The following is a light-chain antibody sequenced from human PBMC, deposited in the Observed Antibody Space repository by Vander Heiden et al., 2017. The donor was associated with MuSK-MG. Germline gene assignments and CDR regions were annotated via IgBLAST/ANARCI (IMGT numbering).Light chain of an antibody. Sequence: DIHLTPSPSSLSASVGDRVTITCRASQSISSYLNWYQQKPGKAPKLLLYAASSLQSGVPSRFSGSGSGTDFTLTISSLQPEDFATYYCQQSYSTPHTFGQGTKLEIK. J-gene: IGKJ2*01. CDR2: AAS. CDR3: QQSYSTPHT. V-gene: IGKV1-39*01. CDR1: QSISSY.